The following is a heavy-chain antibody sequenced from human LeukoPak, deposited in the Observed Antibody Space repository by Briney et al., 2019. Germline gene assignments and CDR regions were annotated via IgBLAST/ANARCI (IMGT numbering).Heavy chain of an antibody. CDR3: AKGGNSEYSSSSY. V-gene: IGHV4-38-2*01. D-gene: IGHD6-6*01. CDR1: GYSISSGYY. Sequence: SETLSLTCAVSGYSISSGYYWGWIRQPPGKGLEWIGSIYHSGSTYYNPSLKSRVTISVDASKNQFSLKLNSVTAADTAVYYCAKGGNSEYSSSSYWGQGTLVTVSS. CDR2: IYHSGST. J-gene: IGHJ4*02.